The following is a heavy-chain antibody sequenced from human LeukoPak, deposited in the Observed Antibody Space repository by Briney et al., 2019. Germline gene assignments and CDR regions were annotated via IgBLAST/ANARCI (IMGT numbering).Heavy chain of an antibody. CDR2: IYHSGST. J-gene: IGHJ4*02. D-gene: IGHD3-10*01. V-gene: IGHV4-30-2*01. Sequence: SETLSLTCTVSGGSISSGGYYWSWIRQPPGKGLEWIGYIYHSGSTYYNPSLKSRVTISVDRSKNQFSLKLSSVTAADTAVYYCARTLVRGVLFDYWGQGTLVTVSS. CDR1: GGSISSGGYY. CDR3: ARTLVRGVLFDY.